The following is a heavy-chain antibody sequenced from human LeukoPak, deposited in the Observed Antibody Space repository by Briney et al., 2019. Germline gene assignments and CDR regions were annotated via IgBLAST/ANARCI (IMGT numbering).Heavy chain of an antibody. CDR3: ARDRINSGSYREDY. CDR2: IYTSGST. J-gene: IGHJ4*02. CDR1: GGSIGSGSYY. V-gene: IGHV4-61*02. Sequence: PSQTLSLTCTVSGGSIGSGSYYWSWIRQPAGKGLEWIGRIYTSGSTNYNPSLKSRVTISVDTSKNQFSLKLSSVTAADTAVYYCARDRINSGSYREDYWGQGTLVTVSS. D-gene: IGHD1-26*01.